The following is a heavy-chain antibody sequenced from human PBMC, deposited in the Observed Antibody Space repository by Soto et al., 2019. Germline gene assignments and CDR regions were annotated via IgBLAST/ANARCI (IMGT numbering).Heavy chain of an antibody. V-gene: IGHV4-31*03. Sequence: PSETLSLTCTVSGGSISSGGYYWSWIRQHPGKGLEWIGYIYYSGSTYYNPSLKSRVTISVDTSKNQFSLKLGSVTAADTAVYYCARDSGAEGYYYYGMDVWGQGTTVTVSS. CDR1: GGSISSGGYY. CDR2: IYYSGST. CDR3: ARDSGAEGYYYYGMDV. J-gene: IGHJ6*02.